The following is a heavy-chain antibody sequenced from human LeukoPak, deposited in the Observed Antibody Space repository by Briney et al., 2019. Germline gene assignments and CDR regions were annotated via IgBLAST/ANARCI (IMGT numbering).Heavy chain of an antibody. Sequence: SETLSLTCTVSGDSISSSSYYWGWIRQPPGKGLEWIGNIYHTGSTYYNPSLKSRVTMSLHTSQNQFSLKLTSVTAADTGVYYCARGYEVTSMVWYFDLWGRGTLVTVSS. CDR1: GDSISSSSYY. V-gene: IGHV4-39*07. CDR2: IYHTGST. J-gene: IGHJ2*01. CDR3: ARGYEVTSMVWYFDL. D-gene: IGHD2-21*02.